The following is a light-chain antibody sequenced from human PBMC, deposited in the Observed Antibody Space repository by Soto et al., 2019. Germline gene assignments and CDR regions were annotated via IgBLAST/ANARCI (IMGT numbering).Light chain of an antibody. CDR1: SSDVGGYNY. CDR3: SSYTSSSTLL. CDR2: EVT. V-gene: IGLV2-14*01. J-gene: IGLJ3*02. Sequence: QSALTQPASVSGSPGQSITISCTGTSSDVGGYNYVSWYQQHLGKGPKLMTYEVTNRPSGVSNRFSGSKSGNTASLTISGLQADDETDYYCSSYTSSSTLLFGGGTQLTVL.